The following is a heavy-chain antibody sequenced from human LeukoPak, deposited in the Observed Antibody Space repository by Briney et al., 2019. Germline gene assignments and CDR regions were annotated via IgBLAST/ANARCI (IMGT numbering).Heavy chain of an antibody. Sequence: GGSLRLSCAASGFAFDDYAVHWVRQAPGKGLEWVSLMRGDGSTTYYADSVKGRFTISRDNSKNSLYLQMNSLRTEDTALYYCAKGRGYSGNAADSWGQGTLVTVSS. V-gene: IGHV3-43*02. CDR1: GFAFDDYA. CDR3: AKGRGYSGNAADS. J-gene: IGHJ5*01. CDR2: MRGDGSTT. D-gene: IGHD5-12*01.